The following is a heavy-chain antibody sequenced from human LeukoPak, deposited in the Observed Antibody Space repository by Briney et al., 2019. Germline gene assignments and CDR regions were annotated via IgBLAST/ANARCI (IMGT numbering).Heavy chain of an antibody. CDR3: ASAGTVDY. CDR1: GFTFSSYG. V-gene: IGHV3-33*01. Sequence: GGSLRLSCAASGFTFSSYGMHWVRQAPGKGLEWVAFIWYDGSNKYYADSVKGRFTISRDNSKNTLYLQMNSLRAEDTAVYYCASAGTVDYWGQGTLVTVSS. J-gene: IGHJ4*02. CDR2: IWYDGSNK. D-gene: IGHD6-13*01.